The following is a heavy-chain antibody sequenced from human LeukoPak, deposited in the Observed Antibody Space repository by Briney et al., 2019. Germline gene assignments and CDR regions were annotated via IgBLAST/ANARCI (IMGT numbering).Heavy chain of an antibody. J-gene: IGHJ4*02. CDR1: GYTFTGYY. Sequence: ASVKVSCKASGYTFTGYYLFWVRQAPGQGLEWMGWINPNTGDTRYGQKFQGRVTLTRDTSIRTTYMELSSLRSDDTAVYYCARDERFCNGDNHYPDLGYWGQGTLVTVSS. D-gene: IGHD2-15*01. V-gene: IGHV1-2*02. CDR3: ARDERFCNGDNHYPDLGY. CDR2: INPNTGDT.